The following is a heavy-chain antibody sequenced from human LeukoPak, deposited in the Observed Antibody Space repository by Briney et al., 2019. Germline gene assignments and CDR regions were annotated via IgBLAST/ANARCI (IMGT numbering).Heavy chain of an antibody. CDR2: ISGSGGST. D-gene: IGHD3-10*01. CDR3: AKSRGDYYNYYMDV. V-gene: IGHV3-23*01. CDR1: GFTFSSYA. Sequence: PGGSLRLSCAASGFTFSSYAMSWVREAPGKGLEWVSAISGSGGSTYYADSVKGRFTISRDNSKNTLYLQMNSLRAEDTAVYYCAKSRGDYYNYYMDVWGKGTTVTVSS. J-gene: IGHJ6*03.